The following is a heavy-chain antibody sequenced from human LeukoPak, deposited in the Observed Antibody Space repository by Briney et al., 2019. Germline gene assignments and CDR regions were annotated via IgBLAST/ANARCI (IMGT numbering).Heavy chain of an antibody. D-gene: IGHD3-22*01. V-gene: IGHV3-23*01. CDR2: ISGSGGST. Sequence: GGSLRLSCAASGFTFDDYGMSWVRQAPGKGLEWVSAISGSGGSTYYADSVKGRFTISRDNSKNTLYLQMNSLRAEDTAVYYCAKDVKYYYDSSGYYDYWGQGTLVTVSS. CDR3: AKDVKYYYDSSGYYDY. CDR1: GFTFDDYG. J-gene: IGHJ4*02.